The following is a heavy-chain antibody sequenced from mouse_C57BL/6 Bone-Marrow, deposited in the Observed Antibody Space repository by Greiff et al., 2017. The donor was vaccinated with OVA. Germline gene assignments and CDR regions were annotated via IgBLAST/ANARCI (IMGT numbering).Heavy chain of an antibody. V-gene: IGHV1-82*01. Sequence: QVQLKESGPELVKPGASVKISCKASGYAFSSSWMNWVKQRPGKGLEWIGRIYPGDGDTNYNGKFKGKATLTADKSSSTAYMQLSSLTSEDSAVYFCARRSYYSNYGVFYYYAMDYWGQGTSVTVSS. CDR1: GYAFSSSW. CDR2: IYPGDGDT. CDR3: ARRSYYSNYGVFYYYAMDY. D-gene: IGHD2-5*01. J-gene: IGHJ4*01.